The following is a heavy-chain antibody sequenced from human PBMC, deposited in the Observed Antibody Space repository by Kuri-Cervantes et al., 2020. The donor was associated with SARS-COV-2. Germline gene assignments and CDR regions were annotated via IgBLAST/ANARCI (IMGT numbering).Heavy chain of an antibody. V-gene: IGHV4-59*01. CDR1: GGSISDYY. CDR2: TYYTGST. CDR3: ARDCSTADCKTFGYY. D-gene: IGHD2-2*01. Sequence: GSLRLSCTVSGGSISDYYWSWIRQPPGKGLEWIGDTYYTGSTSYNPSLKSRVAISVDTSKNQFSLKLTSVTAADTAVYYCARDCSTADCKTFGYYWGRGTLVTVSS. J-gene: IGHJ4*02.